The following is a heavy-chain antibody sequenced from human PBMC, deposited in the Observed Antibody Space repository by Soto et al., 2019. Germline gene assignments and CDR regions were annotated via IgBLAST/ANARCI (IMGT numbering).Heavy chain of an antibody. J-gene: IGHJ3*02. V-gene: IGHV1-18*01. CDR3: AREVYYYDSSGYFFDI. CDR1: GYTFTSYG. D-gene: IGHD3-22*01. CDR2: ISAYNGNT. Sequence: GASVKVSCKASGYTFTSYGISWVRQAPGQGLEWMGWISAYNGNTNYAQKLQGRVTMTTDTSTSTAYMELRSLRSDDTAVYYCAREVYYYDSSGYFFDIWGQGTMVTVSS.